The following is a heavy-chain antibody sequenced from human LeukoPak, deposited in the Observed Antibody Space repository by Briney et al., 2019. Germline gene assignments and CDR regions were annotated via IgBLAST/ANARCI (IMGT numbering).Heavy chain of an antibody. CDR2: INHSGST. CDR1: GGSFGGYY. CDR3: ARQGGYYGMDV. Sequence: SETLSLTCAVYGGSFGGYYWSWIRQPPGKGLEWIGEINHSGSTNYNPSLKSRVTISVDTSKNQFSLKLSSVTAADTAVYYCARQGGYYGMDVWGQGTTVTVSS. V-gene: IGHV4-34*01. D-gene: IGHD3-16*01. J-gene: IGHJ6*02.